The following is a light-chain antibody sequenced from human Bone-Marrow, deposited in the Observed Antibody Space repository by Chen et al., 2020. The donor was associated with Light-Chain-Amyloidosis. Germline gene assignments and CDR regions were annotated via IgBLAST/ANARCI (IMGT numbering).Light chain of an antibody. CDR2: AAS. J-gene: IGKJ2*01. CDR3: QQSYRTPYP. V-gene: IGKV1-39*01. Sequence: DIQMTQSPSSLSASVGDRVTITCRASQSISSYLNWYQQKPGKAPKLLIYAASSLQSGVPSRFRGSGSGPDFTLTISSLQPEDFATYYCQQSYRTPYPFGQGTSLEIK. CDR1: QSISSY.